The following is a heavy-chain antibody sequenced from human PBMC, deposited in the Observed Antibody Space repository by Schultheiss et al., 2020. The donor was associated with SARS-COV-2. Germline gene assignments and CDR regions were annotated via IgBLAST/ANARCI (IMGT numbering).Heavy chain of an antibody. CDR1: GFTFNFYA. D-gene: IGHD3-10*01. V-gene: IGHV3-30*18. Sequence: GSLRLSCAASGFTFNFYAMSWVRQAPGKGLEWVAVISYDGSNREYVDSVKGRFTISRDNSKNEVYLQMNGLRVEDTAVYFCAKDSAGDNWGQGTMVTVSS. CDR2: ISYDGSNR. CDR3: AKDSAGDN. J-gene: IGHJ3*02.